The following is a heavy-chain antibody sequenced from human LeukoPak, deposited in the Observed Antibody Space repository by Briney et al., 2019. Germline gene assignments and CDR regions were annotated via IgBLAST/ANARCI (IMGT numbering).Heavy chain of an antibody. V-gene: IGHV4-59*01. CDR2: IYYSGST. CDR1: GGSISSYY. D-gene: IGHD6-13*01. J-gene: IGHJ4*02. CDR3: AGEGIAAAGTQI. Sequence: SETLSLTCTVSGGSISSYYWSWIRQPPGKGLEWIGYIYYSGSTNYNPSLKSRVTISVDTSKNQFSLKLSSVTAADTAVYYCAGEGIAAAGTQIWGQGALVTVSS.